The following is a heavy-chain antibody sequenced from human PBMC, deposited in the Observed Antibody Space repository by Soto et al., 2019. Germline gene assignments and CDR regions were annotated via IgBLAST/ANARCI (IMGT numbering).Heavy chain of an antibody. Sequence: GGSLRLSCAASGFTFISDAMSWVRQAPGKGLEWVSVISGSGGSTYYADSVKGRFTISRDNSKNTLYLQMSSLRAEDTAVYYCAKNLANYSYYYLDVWGKGTTVAV. V-gene: IGHV3-23*01. J-gene: IGHJ6*03. CDR2: ISGSGGST. CDR1: GFTFISDA. CDR3: AKNLANYSYYYLDV.